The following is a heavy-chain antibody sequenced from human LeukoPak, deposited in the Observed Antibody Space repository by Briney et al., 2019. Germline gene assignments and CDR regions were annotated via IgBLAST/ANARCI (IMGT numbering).Heavy chain of an antibody. CDR2: VTASAGNT. J-gene: IGHJ6*02. V-gene: IGHV3-23*01. D-gene: IGHD3-10*01. CDR3: AKGDYYGSGSFFKNGMDV. Sequence: GGSLRLSCAASGFTFSSYAMGWVRQAPGKGLEWVSAVTASAGNTYYADSVKGRFTISRDNSKNTLYLQVTSLRAEDTAVYYCAKGDYYGSGSFFKNGMDVWGQGTTVTVSS. CDR1: GFTFSSYA.